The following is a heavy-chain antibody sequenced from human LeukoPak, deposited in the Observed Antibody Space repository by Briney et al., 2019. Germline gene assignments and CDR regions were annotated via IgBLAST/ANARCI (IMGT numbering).Heavy chain of an antibody. J-gene: IGHJ4*02. D-gene: IGHD5-18*01. Sequence: GGSLRLSCAASGFTFSSYGMHWVRQAPGKGLEWVAVISYDGSNKYYADSVKGRFTISRDNSKNTLYLQMNSLRAEDTAVYYCARDRGYSRFDYWGQGTLVTVSS. V-gene: IGHV3-30*03. CDR2: ISYDGSNK. CDR3: ARDRGYSRFDY. CDR1: GFTFSSYG.